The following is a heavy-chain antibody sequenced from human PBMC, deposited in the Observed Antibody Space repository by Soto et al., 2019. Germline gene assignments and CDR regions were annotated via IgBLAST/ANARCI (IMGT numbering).Heavy chain of an antibody. CDR3: ARGYCSSTICYIWDNWFDP. CDR1: GGSISSYY. V-gene: IGHV4-59*01. J-gene: IGHJ5*02. D-gene: IGHD2-2*02. Sequence: QVKLQESGPGLVKPSETLSLTCTVSGGSISSYYWSWIRQPPGKGLEWIGYIYYSGRTNYNPSLKSRVTISVDTSKNQFSLKLRSVTAADTAVYYCARGYCSSTICYIWDNWFDPWGQGTLVTVSS. CDR2: IYYSGRT.